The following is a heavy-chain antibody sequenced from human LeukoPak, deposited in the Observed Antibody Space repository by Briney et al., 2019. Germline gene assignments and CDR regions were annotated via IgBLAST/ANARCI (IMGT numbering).Heavy chain of an antibody. CDR3: ARVSLVNYYYYYMDV. J-gene: IGHJ6*03. CDR1: GYTFTSYG. D-gene: IGHD3-9*01. V-gene: IGHV1-18*01. CDR2: ISAYNGNT. Sequence: ASVKVSCKASGYTFTSYGISWVRQAPGQGLEWMGWISAYNGNTNYPQKLQGRVTMNTDTSTSTAYMELRSLRSDDTAVYDCARVSLVNYYYYYMDVWGKGTTVTVSS.